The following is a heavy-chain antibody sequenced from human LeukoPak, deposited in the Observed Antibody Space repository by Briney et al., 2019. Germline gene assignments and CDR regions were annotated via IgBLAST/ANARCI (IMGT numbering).Heavy chain of an antibody. Sequence: GGSLRLSCAASGFTFSSNWMSWVRQAPGKGLEWVAVISYDGSNKYYADSVKGRFTISRDNSKNTLYLQMNSLRAEDTAVYYCARDWDYYYGMDVWGQGTTVTVSS. D-gene: IGHD3-16*01. CDR1: GFTFSSNW. CDR2: ISYDGSNK. V-gene: IGHV3-30-3*01. J-gene: IGHJ6*02. CDR3: ARDWDYYYGMDV.